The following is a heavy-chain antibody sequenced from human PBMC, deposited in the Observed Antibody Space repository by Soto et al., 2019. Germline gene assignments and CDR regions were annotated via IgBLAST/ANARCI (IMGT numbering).Heavy chain of an antibody. V-gene: IGHV3-21*01. Sequence: EVQLVESGGGLVKPGGSLRLSCAASGFTFSSYSMNWVRQAPGKGLEWVSSISSSSSYIYYADSVKGRFTISRDNAKNSLYLRMNSLRAEDTAVYYCARAPSAVTSYYYYYYMDVWGKGTTVTVSS. CDR2: ISSSSSYI. D-gene: IGHD4-17*01. CDR1: GFTFSSYS. CDR3: ARAPSAVTSYYYYYYMDV. J-gene: IGHJ6*03.